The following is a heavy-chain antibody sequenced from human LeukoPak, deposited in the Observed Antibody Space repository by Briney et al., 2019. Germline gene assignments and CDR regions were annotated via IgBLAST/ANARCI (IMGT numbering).Heavy chain of an antibody. CDR1: GYTFTSYG. J-gene: IGHJ5*02. Sequence: ASVKVSCKASGYTFTSYGICWVRQAPGQGLEWMGWISAYNGNTNYAQKLQGRVTMTTDTSTSTAYMELRSLRSDDTAVYYCARWGIAAAGTSRTNLNWFDPWGQGTLVTASS. V-gene: IGHV1-18*04. CDR3: ARWGIAAAGTSRTNLNWFDP. CDR2: ISAYNGNT. D-gene: IGHD6-13*01.